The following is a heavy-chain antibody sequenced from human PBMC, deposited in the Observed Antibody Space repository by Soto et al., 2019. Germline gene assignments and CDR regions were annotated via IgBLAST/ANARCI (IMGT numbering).Heavy chain of an antibody. Sequence: ASVKVSCKASGYTFTNFGISWVRQAPGQGLEWMGWINAYDGNTNYAQMLQGRVTMTTDTSTSTAYMELRSLRSDDTAVYYCARALTEMAKLGWYYGMDVWGQGTTVTVSS. V-gene: IGHV1-18*01. J-gene: IGHJ6*02. CDR3: ARALTEMAKLGWYYGMDV. D-gene: IGHD7-27*01. CDR2: INAYDGNT. CDR1: GYTFTNFG.